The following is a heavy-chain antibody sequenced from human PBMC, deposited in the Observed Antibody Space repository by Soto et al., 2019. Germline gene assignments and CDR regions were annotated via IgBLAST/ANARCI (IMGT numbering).Heavy chain of an antibody. J-gene: IGHJ3*02. CDR3: ARWTYLYDSSNIRYGGFDT. Sequence: QVQLQQSGTGLVKPSQTLSLTCTVSGVYLNSGDYFWRWVRQLPGKGMEWLGYISFSGRTFYSPMRSIRTFISADPSQNHFSLTRTSVIAADTAVYFCARWTYLYDSSNIRYGGFDTWGQGTRVTVSS. V-gene: IGHV4-31*03. CDR1: GVYLNSGDYF. D-gene: IGHD3-22*01. CDR2: ISFSGRT.